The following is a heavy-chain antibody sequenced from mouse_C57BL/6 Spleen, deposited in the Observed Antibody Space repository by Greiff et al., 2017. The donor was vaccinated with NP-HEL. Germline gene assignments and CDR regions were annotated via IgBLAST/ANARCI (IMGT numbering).Heavy chain of an antibody. Sequence: EVQRVESGGDLVKPGGSLKLSCAASGFTFSSYGMSWVRQTPDKRLEWVATISSGGSYTYYPDSVKGRFTISRDNAKNTLYLQMSSLKSEDTAMYYCARHVGSEGGFDYWGQGTTLTVSS. J-gene: IGHJ2*01. V-gene: IGHV5-6*01. CDR3: ARHVGSEGGFDY. D-gene: IGHD1-1*01. CDR2: ISSGGSYT. CDR1: GFTFSSYG.